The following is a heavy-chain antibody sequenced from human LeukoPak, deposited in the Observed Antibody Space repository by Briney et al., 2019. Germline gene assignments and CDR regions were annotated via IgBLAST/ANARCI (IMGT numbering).Heavy chain of an antibody. D-gene: IGHD4-17*01. V-gene: IGHV4-34*01. CDR2: INHSGST. CDR1: GGSFSGYY. Sequence: PSETLSLTCAVYGGSFSGYYWSWIRQPPGKGLEWIGEINHSGSTNCNPSLKSRVTMSVDTSKNQFSLKLSSVTAADTAVYYCARDLSGDYGTVIAFDIWGQGTMVTVSS. CDR3: ARDLSGDYGTVIAFDI. J-gene: IGHJ3*02.